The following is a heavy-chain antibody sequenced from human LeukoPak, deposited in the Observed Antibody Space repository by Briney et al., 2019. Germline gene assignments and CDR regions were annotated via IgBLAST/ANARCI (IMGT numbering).Heavy chain of an antibody. D-gene: IGHD5-18*01. CDR3: ARLQNRRGYSSFNSYYYYYYMCV. V-gene: IGHV4-34*01. CDR1: GGSFIGYY. J-gene: IGHJ6*03. CDR2: INHSGST. Sequence: SETLSHTRAVYGGSFIGYYLSWMRQPPGKGLEWIGEINHSGSTNYNPSLKSRVTISVDTSKNQFSLKLSSLTAADTAVYYCARLQNRRGYSSFNSYYYYYYMCVWGPGTTVTVSS.